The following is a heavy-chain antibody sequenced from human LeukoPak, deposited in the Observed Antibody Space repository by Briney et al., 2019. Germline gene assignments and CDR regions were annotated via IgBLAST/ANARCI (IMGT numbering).Heavy chain of an antibody. J-gene: IGHJ4*02. D-gene: IGHD3-10*01. CDR2: IYSGGST. CDR3: ARTPSITMVRGVIYFDY. CDR1: GFTVSSNY. Sequence: PGGSLRLSCAASGFTVSSNYMSWVRQAPGKGLEWVSVIYSGGSTYYADSVKGRFTISRDNSKNTLYLQMNSLRAEDTAVYYCARTPSITMVRGVIYFDYWGQGTLVTVSS. V-gene: IGHV3-53*01.